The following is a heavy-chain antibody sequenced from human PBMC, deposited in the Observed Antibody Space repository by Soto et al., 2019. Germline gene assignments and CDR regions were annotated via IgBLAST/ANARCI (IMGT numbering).Heavy chain of an antibody. J-gene: IGHJ4*02. CDR1: GFTFSDYY. Sequence: QVQLVESGGGLVKPAGSLRLSCAASGFTFSDYYMSWIRQAPGKGLEWISYMSSSGNYADYADSMKGRFSISRDNAKNSLYLQVHSLRAEETSVYYCARSSGSYWWEFDYWGQGTLVTVSS. V-gene: IGHV3-11*06. CDR3: ARSSGSYWWEFDY. CDR2: MSSSGNYA. D-gene: IGHD3-10*01.